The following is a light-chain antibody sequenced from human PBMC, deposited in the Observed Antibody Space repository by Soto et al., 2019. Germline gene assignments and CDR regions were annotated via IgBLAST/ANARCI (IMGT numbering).Light chain of an antibody. J-gene: IGKJ1*01. CDR2: GAS. Sequence: EIVLTQSPGTLSLSPGERATLSCRASQSVISTYLAWYQQKPGQAPRLLIYGASSRATGIPDRFSGSGSGTEFTLTIKRLEAEDFAVYYCQPDRDSLGTFGQGTKVEIK. V-gene: IGKV3-20*01. CDR3: QPDRDSLGT. CDR1: QSVISTY.